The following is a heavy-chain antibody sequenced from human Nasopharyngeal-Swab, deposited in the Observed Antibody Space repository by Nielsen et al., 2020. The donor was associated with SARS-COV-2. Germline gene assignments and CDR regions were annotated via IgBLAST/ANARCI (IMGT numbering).Heavy chain of an antibody. Sequence: SEKISCKASGGTFSSYSISWVRQAPGQGLEWMGRIIPILGIANYAQKFQGRVTITADQSTSTAYMELSSLRSEDTAGYDCASYTTVTTRYDYWGQGTLVTVSS. CDR2: IIPILGIA. CDR3: ASYTTVTTRYDY. V-gene: IGHV1-69*02. D-gene: IGHD4-17*01. CDR1: GGTFSSYS. J-gene: IGHJ4*02.